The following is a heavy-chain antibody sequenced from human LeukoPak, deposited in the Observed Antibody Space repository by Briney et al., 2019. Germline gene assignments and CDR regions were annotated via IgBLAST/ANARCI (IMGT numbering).Heavy chain of an antibody. CDR1: GYTFTGYY. J-gene: IGHJ4*02. CDR3: ARVYSSGWPIDY. D-gene: IGHD6-19*01. V-gene: IGHV1-2*02. CDR2: INPNSGGT. Sequence: GASVKVSCKASGYTFTGYYMHWARQAPGQGLEWMGWINPNSGGTNYAQKFQGRVTMTRDTSISTAYMELSRPRSDDTAVYYCARVYSSGWPIDYWGQGTLVTVSS.